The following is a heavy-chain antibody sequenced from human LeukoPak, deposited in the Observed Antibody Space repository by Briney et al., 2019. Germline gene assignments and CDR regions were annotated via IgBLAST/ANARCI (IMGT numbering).Heavy chain of an antibody. J-gene: IGHJ5*01. V-gene: IGHV1-2*02. CDR2: INPNSGGT. CDR3: ARGGYCDSTSCFKPGDS. D-gene: IGHD2-2*01. Sequence: ASVKVSCKASGYTFTGYYMHWVRQAPGQGLEWMGWINPNSGGTNYAQKFQGRVTMTRDTSISTAYMELSRLRSDDTAVYYCARGGYCDSTSCFKPGDSWGQGTLVTVSS. CDR1: GYTFTGYY.